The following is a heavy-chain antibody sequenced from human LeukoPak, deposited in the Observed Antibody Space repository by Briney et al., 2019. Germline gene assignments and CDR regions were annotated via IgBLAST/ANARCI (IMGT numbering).Heavy chain of an antibody. D-gene: IGHD3-3*01. CDR2: IIPIFGTA. V-gene: IGHV1-69*13. J-gene: IGHJ5*02. CDR1: GGTFSSYA. Sequence: SVKVSCKASGGTFSSYAISWVRQAPGQGLEWMGGIIPIFGTANYAQKFQGRVTITADESTSTAYMELSSLRSEDTAVYYCAREADFWSGYYNSYNWFDPWGQGTLVTVSS. CDR3: AREADFWSGYYNSYNWFDP.